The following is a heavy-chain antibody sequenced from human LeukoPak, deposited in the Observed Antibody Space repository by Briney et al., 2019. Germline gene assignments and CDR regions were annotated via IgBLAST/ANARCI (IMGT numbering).Heavy chain of an antibody. CDR3: ARTAWAYTMVRGVIGGLFDY. V-gene: IGHV1-18*01. D-gene: IGHD3-10*01. J-gene: IGHJ4*02. CDR2: ISAYNGNT. CDR1: GYTFTSYG. Sequence: ASVKVSCKASGYTFTSYGISWVRQAPGQGLEWMGWISAYNGNTNYAQKLQGRVTMTTDTSTSTAYMELRSLRSDDTAVYYCARTAWAYTMVRGVIGGLFDYWGQGTLVTVSS.